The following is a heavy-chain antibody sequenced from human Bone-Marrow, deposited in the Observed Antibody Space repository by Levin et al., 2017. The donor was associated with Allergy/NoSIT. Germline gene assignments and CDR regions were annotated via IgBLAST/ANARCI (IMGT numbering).Heavy chain of an antibody. CDR3: TTAFTRDSIVKVEWLSIQDAFDI. J-gene: IGHJ3*02. Sequence: PGESLKISCAASGFTFSNAWMSWVRQAPGKGLEWVGRIKSKTDGGTTDYAAPVKGRFTISRDDSKNTLYLQMNSLKTEDTAVYYCTTAFTRDSIVKVEWLSIQDAFDIWGQGTMVTVSS. D-gene: IGHD3-3*01. CDR2: IKSKTDGGTT. V-gene: IGHV3-15*01. CDR1: GFTFSNAW.